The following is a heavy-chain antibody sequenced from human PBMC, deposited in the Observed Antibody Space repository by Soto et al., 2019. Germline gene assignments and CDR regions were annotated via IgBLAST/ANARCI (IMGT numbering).Heavy chain of an antibody. CDR2: ISYDGSRT. Sequence: PGGSLRLSCAASGFNFSSHGLHWVRQAPGKGLEWVAVISYDGSRTTYADSVKGRFTISRDNAKNMLHLQMNSLRAEDTAVYYCARALTYYYDIDYWGQGTLVTVSS. J-gene: IGHJ4*02. V-gene: IGHV3-30*03. D-gene: IGHD3-22*01. CDR1: GFNFSSHG. CDR3: ARALTYYYDIDY.